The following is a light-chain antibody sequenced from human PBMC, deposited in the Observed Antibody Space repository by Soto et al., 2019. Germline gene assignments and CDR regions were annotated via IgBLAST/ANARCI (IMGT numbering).Light chain of an antibody. CDR3: MQTLPTPT. J-gene: IGKJ3*01. CDR2: LGS. V-gene: IGKV2-28*01. CDR1: QSLLYGDGNNY. Sequence: DIVMTQSPLSLPVTPGEPASISCRSSQSLLYGDGNNYLDWYLQKPGQSPQLLIYLGSKRVSGVPDRFSRSGSGTDFTLKISRVEAEDVGVYYCMQTLPTPTFGTGNKVDIK.